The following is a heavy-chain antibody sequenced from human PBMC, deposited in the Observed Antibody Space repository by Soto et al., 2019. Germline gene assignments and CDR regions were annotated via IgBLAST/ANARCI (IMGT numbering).Heavy chain of an antibody. Sequence: ASVKVSCKASGYTFTSYDINWVRQATGQGLEWMGWMNPNSGNTGYAQKFQGRVTMTRNTSISTAYMELSSLRSEDTAVYYCASTVRLAARPNDAFDIWGQGTMVTVSS. CDR2: MNPNSGNT. V-gene: IGHV1-8*01. CDR1: GYTFTSYD. D-gene: IGHD6-6*01. J-gene: IGHJ3*02. CDR3: ASTVRLAARPNDAFDI.